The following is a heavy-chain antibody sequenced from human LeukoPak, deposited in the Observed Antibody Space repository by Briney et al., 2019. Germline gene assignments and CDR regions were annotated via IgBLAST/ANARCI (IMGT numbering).Heavy chain of an antibody. CDR3: ARVEVARVGL. J-gene: IGHJ4*02. CDR1: GGSISSSSYY. Sequence: PSETLSLTCTVSGGSISSSSYYWGWIRQPPGKGLEWIGSIYHSGSTYYNSSLKSRVTISVDTSKNQFSLKLSSVTAADTAVYYCARVEVARVGLWGQGTLVTVSS. V-gene: IGHV4-39*07. CDR2: IYHSGST. D-gene: IGHD3-16*01.